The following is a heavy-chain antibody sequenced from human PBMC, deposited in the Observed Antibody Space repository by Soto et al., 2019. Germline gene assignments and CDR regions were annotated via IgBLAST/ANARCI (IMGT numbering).Heavy chain of an antibody. J-gene: IGHJ3*02. CDR3: GRDSDIVVVVAATPSDAFDI. V-gene: IGHV1-18*01. D-gene: IGHD2-15*01. Sequence: ASVKVSCKASGYTFTSYGISWVRQAPGQGLEWMGWISAYNGNTNYAQKLQGRVTMTTDTSTSTAYMELRSLRSDDTAVYYCGRDSDIVVVVAATPSDAFDIWGQGTMVTVSS. CDR1: GYTFTSYG. CDR2: ISAYNGNT.